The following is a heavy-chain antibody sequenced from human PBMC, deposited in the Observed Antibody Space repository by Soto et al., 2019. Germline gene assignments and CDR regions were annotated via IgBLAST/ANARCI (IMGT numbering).Heavy chain of an antibody. CDR2: INTYNGNT. D-gene: IGHD3-10*01. Sequence: ASVEVSCKASAYTFTNYGISWVRQAPGQGLEWMGWINTYNGNTNYAQKLQGRVTMTTDTSTNTAYMELRSLRSDDTAVYYCARGVGSGSYYNQYNWFDPWGQGTLVTVSS. J-gene: IGHJ5*02. V-gene: IGHV1-18*01. CDR3: ARGVGSGSYYNQYNWFDP. CDR1: AYTFTNYG.